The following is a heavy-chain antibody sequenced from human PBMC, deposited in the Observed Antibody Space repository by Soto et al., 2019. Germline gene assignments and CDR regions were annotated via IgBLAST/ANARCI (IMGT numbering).Heavy chain of an antibody. CDR2: INPSGGST. CDR3: ARDSHEITMVRGVIGGGLGAFEI. D-gene: IGHD3-10*01. J-gene: IGHJ3*02. V-gene: IGHV1-46*01. Sequence: GASVKVSCKASGYTFTSYYMHWVRQAPGQGLEWMGIINPSGGSTSYAQKFQGRVTMTRDTSTSTVYMELSSLRSEDTAVYYCARDSHEITMVRGVIGGGLGAFEIWGQGTMVSV. CDR1: GYTFTSYY.